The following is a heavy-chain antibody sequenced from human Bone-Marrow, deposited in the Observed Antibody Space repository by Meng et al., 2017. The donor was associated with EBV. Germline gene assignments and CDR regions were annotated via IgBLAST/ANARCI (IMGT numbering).Heavy chain of an antibody. Sequence: EVQLLESXXGWVQPGGSLRLSCAASGFTFSSYAMSWVRQAPGKGLEWVSAISGSGGSTYYADSVKGRFTISRDNSKNTLYLQMNSLRAEDTAVYYCAKDITMIVVVIDYWGQGTLVNVSS. D-gene: IGHD3-22*01. J-gene: IGHJ4*02. CDR2: ISGSGGST. V-gene: IGHV3-23*01. CDR3: AKDITMIVVVIDY. CDR1: GFTFSSYA.